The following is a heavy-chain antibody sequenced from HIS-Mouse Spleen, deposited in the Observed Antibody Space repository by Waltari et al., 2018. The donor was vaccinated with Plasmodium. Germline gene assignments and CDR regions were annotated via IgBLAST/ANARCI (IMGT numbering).Heavy chain of an antibody. CDR1: GYSISSGYY. CDR3: ARGVGYSSSWYWFDP. V-gene: IGHV4-38-2*02. Sequence: QVQLQESGPGLVKPSETLSLTCTVSGYSISSGYYWGWIRQPPGKGLEWIGSIYHSGRSYSNPSLNSLVTISVDTSKHQFSLKLSSVTAADTAVYYCARGVGYSSSWYWFDPWGQGTLVTVSS. J-gene: IGHJ5*02. D-gene: IGHD6-13*01. CDR2: IYHSGRS.